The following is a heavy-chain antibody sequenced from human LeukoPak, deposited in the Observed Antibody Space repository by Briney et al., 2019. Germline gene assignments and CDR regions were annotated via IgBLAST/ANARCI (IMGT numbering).Heavy chain of an antibody. J-gene: IGHJ4*02. CDR2: INPSGGGT. V-gene: IGHV1-46*01. D-gene: IGHD6-6*01. CDR3: ARAYSNSSPFDY. CDR1: GYSFTSYY. Sequence: ASVKVSCKASGYSFTSYYMYWVRQAPGQGLEWMGIINPSGGGTSYAQKFQGRVTMTRDTSTSTVYMELSSLRSEDTAMYYCARAYSNSSPFDYWGQGTLVTVSS.